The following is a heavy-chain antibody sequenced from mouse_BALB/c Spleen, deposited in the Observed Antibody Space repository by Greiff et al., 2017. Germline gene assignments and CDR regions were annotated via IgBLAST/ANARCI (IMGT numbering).Heavy chain of an antibody. CDR2: IDPSDSET. CDR3: ASGDYGNYQGYAMDY. CDR1: GYSFTGYW. V-gene: IGHV1S126*01. Sequence: QVQLKESGPQLVRPGASVKISCKASGYSFTGYWMHWVKQRPGQGLEWIGMIDPSDSETRLNQKFKDKATLTVDKSSSTAYMQLSSPTSEDSAVYYCASGDYGNYQGYAMDYWGQGTSVTVSS. J-gene: IGHJ4*01. D-gene: IGHD2-1*01.